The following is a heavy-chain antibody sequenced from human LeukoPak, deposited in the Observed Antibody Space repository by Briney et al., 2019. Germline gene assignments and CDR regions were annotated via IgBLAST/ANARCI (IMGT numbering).Heavy chain of an antibody. CDR3: ARGSGSYRPYYYYGMDV. J-gene: IGHJ6*02. V-gene: IGHV3-21*01. D-gene: IGHD1-26*01. Sequence: GGSLRLSCAASGFTFSSYSMNWVRQAPGKGLEWVSSISSSSYIYYADSVKGRFAISRDNAKNSLYLQMNSLRAEDTAVYYCARGSGSYRPYYYYGMDVWGQGTTVTVSS. CDR1: GFTFSSYS. CDR2: ISSSSYI.